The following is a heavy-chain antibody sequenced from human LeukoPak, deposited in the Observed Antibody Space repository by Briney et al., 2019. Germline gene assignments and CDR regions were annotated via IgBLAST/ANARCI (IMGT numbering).Heavy chain of an antibody. V-gene: IGHV3-30-3*02. CDR2: ISYDGSNK. Sequence: ASGFTFSSYXMXXVRQAPGKGXXGGAVISYDGSNKYYADSVKGRFTISRDNSKNSLYLQMNSLRAEDTALYYCAKVGGSTYDAFDIWGQGTMVTVSS. D-gene: IGHD2-15*01. CDR3: AKVGGSTYDAFDI. J-gene: IGHJ3*02. CDR1: GFTFSSYX.